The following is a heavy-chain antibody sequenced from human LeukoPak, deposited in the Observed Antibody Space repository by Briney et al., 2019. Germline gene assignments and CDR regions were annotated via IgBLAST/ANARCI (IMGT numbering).Heavy chain of an antibody. D-gene: IGHD2-2*01. CDR3: AKTSVPFDY. J-gene: IGHJ4*02. CDR2: ISYDGSNK. V-gene: IGHV3-30*18. CDR1: GFTFSSYG. Sequence: GGSLRLSCAASGFTFSSYGMHWVRQAPGKGLEWVAVISYDGSNKYYADSVKGRFTISRDNSKNTLYLQMNSLRAEDTAVYYCAKTSVPFDYWGQGTLVTVSS.